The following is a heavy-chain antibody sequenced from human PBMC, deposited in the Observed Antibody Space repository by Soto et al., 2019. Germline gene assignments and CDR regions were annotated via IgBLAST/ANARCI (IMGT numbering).Heavy chain of an antibody. D-gene: IGHD1-1*01. CDR1: GGSISSGGYY. CDR2: IFYSGST. Sequence: PSETLSLTCTVSGGSISSGGYYWSWIRQLPGKGLDWIGYIFYSGSTYYNPSLKSRVTISVDTSKNQFSLNLSSVTAADTAVYYCAREVQHTYHFDQSGQGTPVPGSS. V-gene: IGHV4-31*03. CDR3: AREVQHTYHFDQ. J-gene: IGHJ4*02.